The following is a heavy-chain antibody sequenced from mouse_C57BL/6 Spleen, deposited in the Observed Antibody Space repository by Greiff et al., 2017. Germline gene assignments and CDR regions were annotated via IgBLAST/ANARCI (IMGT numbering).Heavy chain of an antibody. Sequence: QVQLQQPGAELVKPGASVKLSCKASGYTFTSYWMHWVKQRPGRGLEWSGRIDPNSGGTKYNEKFKSKATLTVDKPSSTAYMQLSSLTSEDSAVYYCARYRDYDYFDYWGQGTTLTVSS. CDR2: IDPNSGGT. J-gene: IGHJ2*01. CDR3: ARYRDYDYFDY. V-gene: IGHV1-72*01. D-gene: IGHD2-4*01. CDR1: GYTFTSYW.